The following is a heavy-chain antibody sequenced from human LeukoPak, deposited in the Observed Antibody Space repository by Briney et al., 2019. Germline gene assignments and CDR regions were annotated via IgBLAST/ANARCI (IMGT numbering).Heavy chain of an antibody. V-gene: IGHV1-69*05. CDR3: ARDTPQHLKRFDS. J-gene: IGHJ4*02. CDR1: GGTFSSYA. Sequence: ASVKVSCKASGGTFSSYAISWVRQAPGQGLEWMGGIIPIFGTANYAQKFQGRVTMTTDTSTSTVYMELTRLRSDDTAVYFCARDTPQHLKRFDSWGQGALVTVSS. CDR2: IIPIFGTA.